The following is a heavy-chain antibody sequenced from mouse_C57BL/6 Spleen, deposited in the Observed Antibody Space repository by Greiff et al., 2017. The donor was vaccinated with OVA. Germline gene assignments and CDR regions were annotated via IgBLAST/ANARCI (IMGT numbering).Heavy chain of an antibody. Sequence: QVQLKQPGAELVKPGASVKLSCKASGYTFTSYWMQWVKQRPGQGLEWIGEIDPSDSYTNYNQKFKGKATLTVDTSSSTAYMQLSSLTSEDSAVYYCARRPGNWYFDVWGTGTTVTVSS. J-gene: IGHJ1*03. CDR1: GYTFTSYW. CDR3: ARRPGNWYFDV. CDR2: IDPSDSYT. V-gene: IGHV1-50*01. D-gene: IGHD4-1*01.